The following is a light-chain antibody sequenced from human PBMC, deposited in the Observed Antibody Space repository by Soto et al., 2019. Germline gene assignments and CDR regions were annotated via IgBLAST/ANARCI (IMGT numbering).Light chain of an antibody. CDR3: QQYSSDPYT. Sequence: DIQMTQSPSTLSASVGDRVTITCRASKSISSWLAWYQQKPGKAPNLLIYKASSLESGVPSRFSGSGSGTEFTLTISSLQPDDFATYYCQQYSSDPYTFGQGTKLEIK. CDR1: KSISSW. CDR2: KAS. V-gene: IGKV1-5*03. J-gene: IGKJ2*01.